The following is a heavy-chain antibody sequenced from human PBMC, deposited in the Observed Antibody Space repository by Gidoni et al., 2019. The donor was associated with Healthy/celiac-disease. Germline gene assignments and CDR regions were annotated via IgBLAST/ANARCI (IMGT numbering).Heavy chain of an antibody. J-gene: IGHJ4*02. CDR1: GGSFSGYY. Sequence: QVQLQRWGAGLLKPSETLSLTCAVYGGSFSGYYWRWIRQPPGKGLEWIGEINHSGSTNYNPSLKSRVTISVDTSKNQFSRKLSSVTAADTAVYYCARKRPSSIAARGWSADFDYWGQGTLVTVSS. D-gene: IGHD6-6*01. CDR3: ARKRPSSIAARGWSADFDY. CDR2: INHSGST. V-gene: IGHV4-34*01.